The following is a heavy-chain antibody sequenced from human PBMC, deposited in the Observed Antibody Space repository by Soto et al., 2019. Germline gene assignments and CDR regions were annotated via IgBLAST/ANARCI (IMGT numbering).Heavy chain of an antibody. CDR2: IWYDGSNK. J-gene: IGHJ4*02. CDR1: GFTFSSYG. D-gene: IGHD6-19*01. CDR3: ARDCAGYSSGWYQRGGFDY. V-gene: IGHV3-33*01. Sequence: QVQLVESGGGVVQPWRSLRLSCAASGFTFSSYGMHWVRQAPGKGLEWVAVIWYDGSNKYYADSVKGRFTISRDNSKNPLYLQMNSLRAEDTAVYYCARDCAGYSSGWYQRGGFDYWGQGTLVTVSS.